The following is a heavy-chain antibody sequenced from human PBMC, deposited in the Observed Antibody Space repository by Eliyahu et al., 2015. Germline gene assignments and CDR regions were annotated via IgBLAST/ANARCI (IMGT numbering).Heavy chain of an antibody. J-gene: IGHJ3*01. Sequence: QLQESGPGLVKPSETLSXTXTVSGGSIGTYYWSWTRQXSGKGLEWXGXTHHTGLPTXTPSLKSRVTISADTPKNEFSLRLTSVTAADAGVYYCARGGAAAGTADAAFDVWGRGTTVTLSS. CDR1: GGSIGTYY. D-gene: IGHD6-13*01. V-gene: IGHV4-59*01. CDR3: ARGGAAAGTADAAFDV. CDR2: THHTGLP.